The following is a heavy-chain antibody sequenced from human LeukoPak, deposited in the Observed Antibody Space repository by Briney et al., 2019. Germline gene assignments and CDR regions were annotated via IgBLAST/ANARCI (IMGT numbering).Heavy chain of an antibody. V-gene: IGHV4-30-4*01. CDR1: GGSISSGDYY. Sequence: PSETLSLTCTVSGGSISSGDYYWSWIRQPPGKGLEWIGYIYYSGSTYYNPSLKSRVTISVDTSKNQFSLKLSSVTAADTAVYYCARDRSGYDHLDYWGQGTLVTVSS. CDR3: ARDRSGYDHLDY. D-gene: IGHD5-12*01. J-gene: IGHJ4*02. CDR2: IYYSGST.